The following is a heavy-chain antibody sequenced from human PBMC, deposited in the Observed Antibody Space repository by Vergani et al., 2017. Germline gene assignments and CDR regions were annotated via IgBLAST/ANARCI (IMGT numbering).Heavy chain of an antibody. Sequence: QVTLQESGPVLVKPTETLTLTCTVSGFSLSNARMGVSWIRQPPGKALEWLAHIFSNDEKSYSTSLKSRLTISKDTSKSQVVLTMTNMDPVDTATYYCARTRYYYYGMDVWGQGTTVTVSS. V-gene: IGHV2-26*01. CDR3: ARTRYYYYGMDV. J-gene: IGHJ6*02. CDR2: IFSNDEK. CDR1: GFSLSNARMG.